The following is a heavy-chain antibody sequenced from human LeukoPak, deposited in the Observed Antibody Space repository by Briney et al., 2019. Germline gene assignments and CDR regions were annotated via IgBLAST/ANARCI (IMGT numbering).Heavy chain of an antibody. CDR3: AGAFSYYYYMDV. Sequence: ASVKVSCKASGGTFSSYAISWVRQAPGQGLEWMGGIIPIFGTANYAQKFQGRVTITTDESTSTAYMELSSLRSEDTAVYYCAGAFSYYYYMDVWGKGTTVTVSS. V-gene: IGHV1-69*05. J-gene: IGHJ6*03. CDR2: IIPIFGTA. CDR1: GGTFSSYA.